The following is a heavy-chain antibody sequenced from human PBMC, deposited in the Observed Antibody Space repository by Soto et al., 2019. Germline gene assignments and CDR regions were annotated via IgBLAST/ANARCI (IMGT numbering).Heavy chain of an antibody. Sequence: PGESLKISCKGSGYSFTSYWIGWVRQMPGKGLEWMGIIYPGDSDTRYSPSFQGQVTISADKSISTAYLQWSSLKASDTAMYYCARMFSRANDAVAGLNWFDPWGQGTLVTVSS. V-gene: IGHV5-51*01. CDR2: IYPGDSDT. J-gene: IGHJ5*02. CDR1: GYSFTSYW. CDR3: ARMFSRANDAVAGLNWFDP. D-gene: IGHD6-19*01.